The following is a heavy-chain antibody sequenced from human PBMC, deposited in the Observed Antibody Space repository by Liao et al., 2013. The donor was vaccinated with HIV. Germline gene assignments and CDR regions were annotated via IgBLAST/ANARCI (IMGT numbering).Heavy chain of an antibody. D-gene: IGHD3-10*01. CDR1: GGSISSSDYY. J-gene: IGHJ4*02. CDR3: ARGHVLLWFGESLPGSYYFDY. Sequence: QVQLQESGPGLVKPSQTLSLTCTVSGGSISSSDYYWSWIRQPPGKGLEWIGYIYYTGTTYSNPSLNSRVTISIDTSKNQLSLKLISVTAADTAVYYCARGHVLLWFGESLPGSYYFDYWGQGSLVIVSS. CDR2: IYYTGTT. V-gene: IGHV4-30-4*08.